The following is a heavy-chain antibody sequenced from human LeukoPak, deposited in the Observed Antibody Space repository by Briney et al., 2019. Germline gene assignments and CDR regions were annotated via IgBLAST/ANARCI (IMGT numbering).Heavy chain of an antibody. CDR3: ARYYLQWLARSTNWFDP. CDR2: INHSGST. CDR1: GGSFSGYY. J-gene: IGHJ5*02. D-gene: IGHD6-19*01. V-gene: IGHV4-34*01. Sequence: PSETLSLTCAVYGGSFSGYYWSWIRQPPGKGLEWIGEINHSGSTNYNPSLKSRVTISVDTSKNQFSLKLSSVTAADTAVYYCARYYLQWLARSTNWFDPWGQGTLVTVSS.